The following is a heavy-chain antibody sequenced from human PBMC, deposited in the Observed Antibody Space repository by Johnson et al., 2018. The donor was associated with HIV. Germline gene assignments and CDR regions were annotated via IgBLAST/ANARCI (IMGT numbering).Heavy chain of an antibody. J-gene: IGHJ3*02. CDR3: ARVSSSWSLGAFDI. D-gene: IGHD6-13*01. Sequence: VQLVESGGGLIQSGGSLRLSCAASGFTVNTNYMIWVRQAPGKGLEWVGRIKSEGGGGTTDYAAPVKGRFLISRDDSKNTMFLQMNSLRVEDTAIYYCARVSSSWSLGAFDIWGQGTMVTVSS. CDR1: GFTVNTNY. V-gene: IGHV3-15*01. CDR2: IKSEGGGGTT.